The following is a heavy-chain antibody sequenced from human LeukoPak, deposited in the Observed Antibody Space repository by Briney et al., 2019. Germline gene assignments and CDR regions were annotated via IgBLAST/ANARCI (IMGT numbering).Heavy chain of an antibody. CDR2: ISGSAIST. Sequence: PGGSLRLSCAASGFTLSSYSMNWVRQAPGKGLEWVSAISGSAISTYYADSVKGRFTISRDNSKNTLYLQMNSLRAEDTAVYYCAKALTTHKYYYYGMDVWGQGTTVTVSS. V-gene: IGHV3-23*01. CDR1: GFTLSSYS. CDR3: AKALTTHKYYYYGMDV. D-gene: IGHD1-1*01. J-gene: IGHJ6*02.